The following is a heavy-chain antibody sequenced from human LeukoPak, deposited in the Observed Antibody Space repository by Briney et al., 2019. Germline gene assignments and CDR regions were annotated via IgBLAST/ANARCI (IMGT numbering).Heavy chain of an antibody. CDR3: ARDREVLPEGEIDF. V-gene: IGHV3-9*01. J-gene: IGHJ4*02. Sequence: GRSLRLSCVASGFNFDDYAMHWVRQAPGKGLEWVSGISWNNGSIGYAVSVKGRFTISRDSVKKSLYLQINSLRPEDTAFYYCARDREVLPEGEIDFWGQGILVTVSS. CDR1: GFNFDDYA. D-gene: IGHD2-21*01. CDR2: ISWNNGSI.